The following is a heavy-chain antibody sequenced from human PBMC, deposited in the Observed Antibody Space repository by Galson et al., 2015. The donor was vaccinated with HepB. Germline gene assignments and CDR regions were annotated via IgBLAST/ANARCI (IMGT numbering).Heavy chain of an antibody. CDR1: GFTFSNAW. CDR2: IKSKTDGGTT. D-gene: IGHD3-3*01. CDR3: TTEAYRAYYDFWSGYHWSAFDI. Sequence: SLRLSCAASGFTFSNAWMNWVRQAPGKGLEWVGRIKSKTDGGTTDYAAPVKGRFTISRDDSKTTLYLQMNSLKTEDTAVYYCTTEAYRAYYDFWSGYHWSAFDIWGQGTMVTVSS. J-gene: IGHJ3*02. V-gene: IGHV3-15*07.